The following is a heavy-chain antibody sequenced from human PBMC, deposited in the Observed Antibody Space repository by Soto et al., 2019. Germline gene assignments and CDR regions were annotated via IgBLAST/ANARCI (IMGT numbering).Heavy chain of an antibody. D-gene: IGHD2-21*01. CDR2: IYWDDDK. CDR1: GLSLSTSGVG. Sequence: QITLKESGPTLVKPTQTLTLTCTFSGLSLSTSGVGVGWIRQPPGKALEWLALIYWDDDKRYSPSLKSRLTITKDTSKNQVVLTMTNMDPVDTATYYCAHKRWLFGAEDAFDIWGQGTLVTVSS. J-gene: IGHJ3*02. V-gene: IGHV2-5*02. CDR3: AHKRWLFGAEDAFDI.